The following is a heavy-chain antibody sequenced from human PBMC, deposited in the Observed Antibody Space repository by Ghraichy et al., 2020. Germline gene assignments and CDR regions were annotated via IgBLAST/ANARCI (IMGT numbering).Heavy chain of an antibody. CDR2: ISITSSDI. V-gene: IGHV3-48*02. CDR3: ARVLKTYYRLDV. J-gene: IGHJ6*02. CDR1: GFTFSSYS. Sequence: LSLTCAASGFTFSSYSMNWVRQAPGKGLEWVSYISITSSDIYYADSVKGRFIISRDNAKNTLFLQMNSLRDEDTAVYYCARVLKTYYRLDVWGQGTTVTVSS.